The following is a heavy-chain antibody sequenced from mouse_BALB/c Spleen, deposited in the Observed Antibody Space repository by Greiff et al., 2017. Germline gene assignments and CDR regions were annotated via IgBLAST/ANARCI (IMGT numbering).Heavy chain of an antibody. CDR1: GFSLTSYG. Sequence: VKLVESGPGLVAPSQSLSITCTVSGFSLTSYGVHWVRQPPGKGLEWLGVIWAGGSTNYNSALMSRLSISKDNSKSQVFLKMNSLQTDDTAMYYCARGLSTTRNYAMDYWGQGTSVTVSS. CDR2: IWAGGST. J-gene: IGHJ4*01. V-gene: IGHV2-9*02. CDR3: ARGLSTTRNYAMDY. D-gene: IGHD1-1*01.